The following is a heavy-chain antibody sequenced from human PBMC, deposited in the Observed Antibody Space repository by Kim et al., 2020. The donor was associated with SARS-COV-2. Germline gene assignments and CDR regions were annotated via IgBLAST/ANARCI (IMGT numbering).Heavy chain of an antibody. CDR1: GFTFSSYA. CDR2: ISYDGRNK. D-gene: IGHD6-19*01. V-gene: IGHV3-30*04. J-gene: IGHJ4*02. Sequence: GGSLRLSCAASGFTFSSYAMHWVRQAPGKGLEWVAVISYDGRNKYYADSVKGRFTISRDNSKNTLYLQMNSLRAEDTAVYYCAQPGSSGSVLVYWGQGTLVTVSS. CDR3: AQPGSSGSVLVY.